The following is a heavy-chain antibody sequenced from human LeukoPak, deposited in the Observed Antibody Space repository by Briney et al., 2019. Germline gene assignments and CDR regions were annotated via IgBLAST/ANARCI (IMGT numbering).Heavy chain of an antibody. V-gene: IGHV7-4-1*02. CDR3: ARELVAAGNYYYYYYMDV. CDR1: GYTFTSYA. J-gene: IGHJ6*03. Sequence: ASVKVSCKASGYTFTSYAMNWVRQAPGQGLEWMGWINTNTGNPTYAQGFTGRLVFSLDTSVSPAYLQISSLKAEDTAVYYCARELVAAGNYYYYYYMDVWGKGTTVTVSS. D-gene: IGHD1-26*01. CDR2: INTNTGNP.